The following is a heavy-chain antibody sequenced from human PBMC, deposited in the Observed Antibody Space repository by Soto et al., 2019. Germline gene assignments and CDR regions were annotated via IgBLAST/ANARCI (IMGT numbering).Heavy chain of an antibody. CDR1: GYTFISYD. V-gene: IGHV1-3*01. D-gene: IGHD3-3*01. CDR3: ARDRTVLRFLEWSTNNWFDP. CDR2: INAGNGNT. J-gene: IGHJ5*02. Sequence: ASVKVSCKASGYTFISYDINWVRQAPGQRLEWMGWINAGNGNTKYSQKFQGRVTITRDTSASTAYMELSSLRSEDTAVYYCARDRTVLRFLEWSTNNWFDPWGQGTLVTVSS.